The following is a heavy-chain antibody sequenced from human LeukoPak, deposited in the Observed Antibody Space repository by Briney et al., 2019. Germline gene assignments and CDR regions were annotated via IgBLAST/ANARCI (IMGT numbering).Heavy chain of an antibody. D-gene: IGHD3-10*01. V-gene: IGHV4-4*02. J-gene: IGHJ6*02. CDR1: GGSISSSDW. CDR2: IYHSGST. CDR3: AKDIRAMVRGAIRNGMDV. Sequence: SGTLSLTCAVSGGSISSSDWWSWVRQPPGKGLEWIGEIYHSGSTNYNPSLKSRVTISVDKSKNQFSLKLSSVTAADTAVYYCAKDIRAMVRGAIRNGMDVWGQGTTVTVSS.